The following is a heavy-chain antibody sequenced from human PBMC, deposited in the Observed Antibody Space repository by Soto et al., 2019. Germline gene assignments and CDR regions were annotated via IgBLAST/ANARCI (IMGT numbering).Heavy chain of an antibody. J-gene: IGHJ4*02. CDR1: GFTFSSYG. D-gene: IGHD2-15*01. V-gene: IGHV3-33*01. CDR3: AREGCSGGSCYPIGE. Sequence: QVQLVESGGGVVQPGSSLRLSCAASGFTFSSYGMHWVRQAPGKGLEWVAVIWYDGSNKYYADSVKGRFTISRDNSKNTLYLQMNSLRAEDTAVYYCAREGCSGGSCYPIGEWGQGTLVTVSS. CDR2: IWYDGSNK.